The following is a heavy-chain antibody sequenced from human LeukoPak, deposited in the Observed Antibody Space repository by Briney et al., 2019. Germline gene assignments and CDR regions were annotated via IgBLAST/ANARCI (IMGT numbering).Heavy chain of an antibody. Sequence: GGSLRLSCAASGFTVSSNYMSWVRQAPGKGLEWVSVIYSGGSTYYADSVKGRFTISRDNSKNTLYLQMNSLRAEDTAVYYCARSTFGSNCNFDSWGQGTLVTVSS. CDR2: IYSGGST. J-gene: IGHJ4*02. V-gene: IGHV3-53*01. CDR3: ARSTFGSNCNFDS. CDR1: GFTVSSNY. D-gene: IGHD3-10*01.